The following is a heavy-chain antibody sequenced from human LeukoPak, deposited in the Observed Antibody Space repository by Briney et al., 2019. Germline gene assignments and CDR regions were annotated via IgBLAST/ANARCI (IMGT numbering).Heavy chain of an antibody. J-gene: IGHJ4*02. CDR1: GFTFDDYT. V-gene: IGHV3-43*01. CDR2: ISWDGGST. D-gene: IGHD6-6*01. CDR3: ALEYSSSSGLGEFDY. Sequence: PGGSLRLSCAASGFTFDDYTMHWVRQAPGKGLEWVSLISWDGGSTYYADSVKGRFTISRDNSKNSLYLQMNSLRTEDTALYYCALEYSSSSGLGEFDYWGQGTLVAVSS.